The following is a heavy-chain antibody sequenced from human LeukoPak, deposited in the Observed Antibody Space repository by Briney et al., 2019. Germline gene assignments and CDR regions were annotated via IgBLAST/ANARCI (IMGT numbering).Heavy chain of an antibody. D-gene: IGHD2-15*01. Sequence: PGGSLRLSCAASGFTFDDYAMHWVRQAPGKGLDWVSGISWNSGSIGYADSVKGRFTISRDNAKNSLYLQMNSLRAEDMALYYCAKDIGRYCSGGSCYDYWGQGTLVTVSS. CDR2: ISWNSGSI. V-gene: IGHV3-9*03. J-gene: IGHJ4*02. CDR3: AKDIGRYCSGGSCYDY. CDR1: GFTFDDYA.